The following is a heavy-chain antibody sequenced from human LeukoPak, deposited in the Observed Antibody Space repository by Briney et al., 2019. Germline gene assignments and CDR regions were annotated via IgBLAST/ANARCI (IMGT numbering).Heavy chain of an antibody. CDR2: IYPDDSDT. V-gene: IGHV5-51*01. D-gene: IGHD6-6*01. CDR1: GYNFDKFW. J-gene: IGHJ6*03. CDR3: ARVETYSSSSFYYYYYMDV. Sequence: GESLKISCKGSGYNFDKFWIGWVRQMPGKGLEWMGMIYPDDSDTRYSPSFQGQVTISADKSISTAYLQWSSLKASDTAMYYCARVETYSSSSFYYYYYMDVWGKGTTVTVSS.